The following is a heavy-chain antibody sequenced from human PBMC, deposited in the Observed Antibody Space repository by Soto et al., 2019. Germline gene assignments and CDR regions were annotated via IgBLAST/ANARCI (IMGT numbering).Heavy chain of an antibody. CDR2: INHSGST. Sequence: SETLSLTCAVYGGSFSGYYWSWIRQPPGKGLEWIGEINHSGSTNYNPSLKSRVTISVDTSKNQFSLKLSSVTAADTAVYYCAREEINLDYRYFDWRTYYMDVWGKGTTVTVSS. D-gene: IGHD3-9*01. CDR1: GGSFSGYY. V-gene: IGHV4-34*01. CDR3: AREEINLDYRYFDWRTYYMDV. J-gene: IGHJ6*03.